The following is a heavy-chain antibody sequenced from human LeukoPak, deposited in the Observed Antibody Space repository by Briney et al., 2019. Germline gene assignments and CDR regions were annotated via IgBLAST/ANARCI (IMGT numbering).Heavy chain of an antibody. V-gene: IGHV4-59*01. Sequence: PSETLSLTCTVSGGSISSYYWSWIRQPPGKGPEWIGYIYYSGSTNYNPSLKSRVTISVDTSKNQFSLKLSSVTAADTAVYYCASSGTMVRGVIISWGQGTLVTVSS. D-gene: IGHD3-10*01. CDR1: GGSISSYY. CDR2: IYYSGST. CDR3: ASSGTMVRGVIIS. J-gene: IGHJ5*02.